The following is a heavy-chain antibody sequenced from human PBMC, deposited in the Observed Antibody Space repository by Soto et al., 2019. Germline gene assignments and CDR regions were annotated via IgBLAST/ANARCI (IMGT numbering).Heavy chain of an antibody. Sequence: ASVKVSCKASGYTFTSYGISWVRQAPGQGLEWMGWISAYNGNTNYAQKLQGRVTMTTDTSTSTAYMELSSLRSEDTAVYYCARGTNTYYYDSSGYYYHYYGMDVWGQGTTVTVSS. CDR1: GYTFTSYG. D-gene: IGHD3-22*01. J-gene: IGHJ6*02. V-gene: IGHV1-18*01. CDR2: ISAYNGNT. CDR3: ARGTNTYYYDSSGYYYHYYGMDV.